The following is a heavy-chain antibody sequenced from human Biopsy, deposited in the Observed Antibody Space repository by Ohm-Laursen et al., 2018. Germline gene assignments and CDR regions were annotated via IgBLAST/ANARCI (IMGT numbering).Heavy chain of an antibody. D-gene: IGHD2/OR15-2a*01. J-gene: IGHJ4*02. CDR1: GYNFGNYY. CDR3: ARDYYPCVDYLKDVPLCDS. Sequence: AASVKVSCKASGYNFGNYYINWVRKVPGQGLEWMGWINTYSGNTNYGKKFHDRVIMTSDTSTSTAYLEHRSLRSDDTAVYYCARDYYPCVDYLKDVPLCDSWGQGTLVTVSS. V-gene: IGHV1-18*04. CDR2: INTYSGNT.